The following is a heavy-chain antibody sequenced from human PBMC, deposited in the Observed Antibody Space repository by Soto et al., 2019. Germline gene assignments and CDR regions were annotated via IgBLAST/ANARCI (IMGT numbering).Heavy chain of an antibody. J-gene: IGHJ6*02. D-gene: IGHD3-10*01. Sequence: SETLSLTCAVSGGSISSHNWWSWVRQPPAKGLEWIGEIYHGGSTNYNASLKSRVTISVDKPKNQFSLNLSSVTAADTAVYYCARSAYGSYTFGMDVWGQGTTVTVSS. CDR3: ARSAYGSYTFGMDV. V-gene: IGHV4-4*02. CDR1: GGSISSHNW. CDR2: IYHGGST.